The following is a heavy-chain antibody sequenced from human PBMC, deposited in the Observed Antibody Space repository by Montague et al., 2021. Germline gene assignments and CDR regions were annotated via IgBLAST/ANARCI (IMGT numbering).Heavy chain of an antibody. V-gene: IGHV4-4*07. CDR2: LSNGGST. CDR1: GDSINTYS. D-gene: IGHD1-26*01. J-gene: IGHJ6*03. Sequence: SETLSLTCTVFGDSINTYSWSWIRQPAGKGLEWIGRLSNGGSTNSNPSLKSRVSMSVDTSKNQFSLKLSSVTAADTAVYFCARGTVGASGYFYYYYMGVWGRGTTVTVSS. CDR3: ARGTVGASGYFYYYYMGV.